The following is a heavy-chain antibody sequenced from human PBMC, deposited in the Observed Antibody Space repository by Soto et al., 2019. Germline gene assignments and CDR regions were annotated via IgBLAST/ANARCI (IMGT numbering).Heavy chain of an antibody. Sequence: ASVKVSCKASGYTFTGYYMHWVRQAPGQGLEWMGWINPNSGGTNYAQKFRGWVTMTRDTSISTAYMELSRLRSDDTAVYYCARVIIAAAGTGYGMDVWGQGTTVTVSS. CDR3: ARVIIAAAGTGYGMDV. CDR2: INPNSGGT. D-gene: IGHD6-13*01. V-gene: IGHV1-2*04. CDR1: GYTFTGYY. J-gene: IGHJ6*02.